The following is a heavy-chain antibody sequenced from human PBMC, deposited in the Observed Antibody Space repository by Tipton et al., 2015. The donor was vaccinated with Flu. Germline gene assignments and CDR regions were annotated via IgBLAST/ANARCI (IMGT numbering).Heavy chain of an antibody. Sequence: TLSLTCTVSGGPISSYYWSWIRQPPGKGLEWIGYIYYSGSTNYNPSLKSRVTISVDTSKNQFSLKLSSVTAADTAVYYCARELNYGMDVWGQGTTVTVS. CDR2: IYYSGST. CDR3: ARELNYGMDV. CDR1: GGPISSYY. J-gene: IGHJ6*02. V-gene: IGHV4-59*01.